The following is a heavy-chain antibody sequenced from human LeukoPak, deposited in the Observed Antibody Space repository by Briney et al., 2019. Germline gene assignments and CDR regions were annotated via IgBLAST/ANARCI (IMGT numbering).Heavy chain of an antibody. V-gene: IGHV3-53*01. D-gene: IGHD2-21*01. Sequence: GGSLRLSCAASGFAVSNNYMTWVRQAPGKGLEWVSIIFAGVGTYYADSVRGRFTISRDNSQNTLYLQMNSLEAEDAAVYYCARGDCGTGQLFDYWGQGTLVTVS. CDR2: IFAGVGT. CDR3: ARGDCGTGQLFDY. CDR1: GFAVSNNY. J-gene: IGHJ4*02.